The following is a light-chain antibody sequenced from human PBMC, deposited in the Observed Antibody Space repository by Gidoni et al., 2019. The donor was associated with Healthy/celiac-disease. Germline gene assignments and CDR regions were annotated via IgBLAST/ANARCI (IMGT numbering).Light chain of an antibody. J-gene: IGKJ4*01. V-gene: IGKV1-9*01. CDR3: QQLNSYPLLT. CDR2: AAS. Sequence: DIQFTQSPSFLSASVGDRVTITCRATQRISSYLAWYQQKPGKAPKLLIYAASTLQSGVPSRFSGSGSGTEFTLTISSLQPEDFATYYCQQLNSYPLLTFGGGTKVEIK. CDR1: QRISSY.